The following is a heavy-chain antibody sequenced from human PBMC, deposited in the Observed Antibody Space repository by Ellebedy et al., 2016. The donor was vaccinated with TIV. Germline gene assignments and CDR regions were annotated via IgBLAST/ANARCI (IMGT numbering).Heavy chain of an antibody. V-gene: IGHV4-59*08. D-gene: IGHD1-14*01. CDR1: GGSTYSYY. J-gene: IGHJ4*02. CDR3: ARMLPGRLEE. Sequence: MPSETLSLTCNVPGGSTYSYYWRWIRQPPGKGLEWIGYMHYNGDSNYNPALKSPVTMSVDTSKNQFSLKVFSVTAADTAVYYCARMLPGRLEEWGQGILVTVSS. CDR2: MHYNGDS.